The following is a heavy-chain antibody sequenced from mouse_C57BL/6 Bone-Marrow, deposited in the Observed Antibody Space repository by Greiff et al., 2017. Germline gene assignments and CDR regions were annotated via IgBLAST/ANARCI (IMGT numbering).Heavy chain of an antibody. J-gene: IGHJ4*01. Sequence: VQLQQSGPVLVKPGASVKMSCKASGYTFTDYYMNWVKQSHGKSLEWIGVINPYNGGTSYNQKFKGKATLTVDKSSSTAYMALNSLPSEDSAVYYCAGAHYDYGDYWGQGTSVTVSS. CDR1: GYTFTDYY. D-gene: IGHD2-4*01. CDR2: INPYNGGT. V-gene: IGHV1-19*01. CDR3: AGAHYDYGDY.